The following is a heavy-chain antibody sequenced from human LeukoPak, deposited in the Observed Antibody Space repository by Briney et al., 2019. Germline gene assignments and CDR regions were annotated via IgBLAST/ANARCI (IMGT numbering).Heavy chain of an antibody. J-gene: IGHJ5*02. D-gene: IGHD5-12*01. CDR3: ARDLGYSGFDWAP. CDR2: IYYSGST. CDR1: GGSISSYY. Sequence: PSETLSLTCTVSGGSISSYYWSWIRQPPGKGLEWIGYIYYSGSTNYNPSLKSRVTISVDTSKNQFSLKLSSVTAADTAVYYCARDLGYSGFDWAPWGQGTLVTVSS. V-gene: IGHV4-59*01.